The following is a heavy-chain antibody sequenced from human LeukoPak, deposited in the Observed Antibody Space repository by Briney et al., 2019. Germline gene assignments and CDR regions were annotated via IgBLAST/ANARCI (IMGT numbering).Heavy chain of an antibody. CDR1: GFIFSSYA. J-gene: IGHJ4*02. V-gene: IGHV3-23*01. CDR2: ICGSGGRT. D-gene: IGHD6-19*01. Sequence: GGCLRLSCAASGFIFSSYAMSWVRLAPGKGLDWISVICGSGGRTDYAESVKGRFTISRDNSKNTLYLQMNSLRAEDTAVYYCAKTALAVAGIVPVESELDYWGQGTLVTVSS. CDR3: AKTALAVAGIVPVESELDY.